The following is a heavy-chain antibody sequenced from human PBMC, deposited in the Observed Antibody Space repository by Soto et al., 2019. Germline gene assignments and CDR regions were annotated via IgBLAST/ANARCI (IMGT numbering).Heavy chain of an antibody. V-gene: IGHV3-30-3*01. J-gene: IGHJ4*02. CDR2: MSPNGNNQ. CDR3: ATGANFYYDTSRY. Sequence: GSLRLSCAAPGFTFMIYALDCFLQAPGKGLEWVAVMSPNGNNQYYADSVKGRFTISRDTSKSTLYLQMTSLRPDDTAVYYCATGANFYYDTSRYWGQGTLVTVSS. D-gene: IGHD3-22*01. CDR1: GFTFMIYA.